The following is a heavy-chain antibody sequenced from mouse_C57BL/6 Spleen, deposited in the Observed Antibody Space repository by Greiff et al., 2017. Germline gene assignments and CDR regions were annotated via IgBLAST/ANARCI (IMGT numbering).Heavy chain of an antibody. J-gene: IGHJ3*01. CDR3: ARGDYGNYEGFAY. CDR1: GYAFTNYL. V-gene: IGHV1-54*01. Sequence: VQLQESGAELVRPGTSVKVSCKASGYAFTNYLIEWVKQRPGQGLSWIGVITPGSGGTNYNEKFKGKATLTADKSASTAYMQLSSLTSEDSAVYFCARGDYGNYEGFAYWGQGTLVTGSA. D-gene: IGHD2-1*01. CDR2: ITPGSGGT.